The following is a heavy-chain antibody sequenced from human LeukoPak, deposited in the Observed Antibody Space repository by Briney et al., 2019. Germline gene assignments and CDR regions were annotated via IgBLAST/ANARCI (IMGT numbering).Heavy chain of an antibody. J-gene: IGHJ3*02. V-gene: IGHV4-34*01. CDR3: AREVSLPGGDAFDI. D-gene: IGHD2-15*01. CDR1: GGSFSGLY. CDR2: INHSGST. Sequence: SETLSLTCAVYGGSFSGLYWSSIRQPPGKGLEWIGEINHSGSTNYNPSLKSRVTISVDTSKNHFSLKLSSVTAADTAVYYCAREVSLPGGDAFDIWGQGTMVTVSS.